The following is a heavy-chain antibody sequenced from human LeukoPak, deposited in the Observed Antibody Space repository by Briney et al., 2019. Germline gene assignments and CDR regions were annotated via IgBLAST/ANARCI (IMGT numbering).Heavy chain of an antibody. J-gene: IGHJ4*02. V-gene: IGHV4-39*01. CDR1: GGSITSSAYY. CDR3: ASLRDSDYDFDY. D-gene: IGHD5-12*01. Sequence: SETLSLTCNVSGGSITSSAYYWGWVRQPPGKGLEWIGSIYYSGSIYYNPSLKTRVTMPVDTSKNQFSLSVTSLTAADTALYYCASLRDSDYDFDYWGQGILVTVSS. CDR2: IYYSGSI.